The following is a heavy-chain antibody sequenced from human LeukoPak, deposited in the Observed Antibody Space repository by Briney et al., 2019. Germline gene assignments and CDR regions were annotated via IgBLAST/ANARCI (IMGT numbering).Heavy chain of an antibody. J-gene: IGHJ3*02. CDR2: IHPNSGGT. CDR3: AREVVGSGGSKQAFDI. Sequence: GASVKVSCKASGYTFTGYYMHWVRQAPGQGLEYMGWIHPNSGGTDFAQNFQGRGSTTRDTSISTVYMELSRLTSDDTAVYFCAREVVGSGGSKQAFDIWGQGTLVTVSS. D-gene: IGHD2-15*01. CDR1: GYTFTGYY. V-gene: IGHV1-2*02.